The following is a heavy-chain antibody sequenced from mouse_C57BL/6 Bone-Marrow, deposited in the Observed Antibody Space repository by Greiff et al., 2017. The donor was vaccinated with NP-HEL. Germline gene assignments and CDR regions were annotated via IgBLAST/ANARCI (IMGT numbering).Heavy chain of an antibody. V-gene: IGHV5-4*01. CDR3: ASRLLSFAY. CDR1: GFTFSSYA. J-gene: IGHJ3*01. CDR2: ISDGGSYT. D-gene: IGHD2-10*01. Sequence: DVQLVESGGGLVKPGGSLKLSCAASGFTFSSYAMSWVRQTPEKRLEWVATISDGGSYTYYPDNVKGRFTISRDNAKNNLYLQMSHLKSEDTAMYYCASRLLSFAYWGQGTLVTVSA.